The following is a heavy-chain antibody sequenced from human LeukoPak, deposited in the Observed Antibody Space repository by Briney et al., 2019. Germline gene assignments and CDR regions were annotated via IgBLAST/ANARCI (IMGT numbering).Heavy chain of an antibody. J-gene: IGHJ4*02. CDR1: GYTFSGYY. Sequence: SVKVSCKASGYTFSGYYIHWVRQAPGQGLEWMGWINSNTGGTNFAQNFQGRVTMTTVTSISTAYMELSRLRSDDTAVYYCARVVDILTGHDTALDYWGQGTLVTVSS. D-gene: IGHD3-9*01. CDR3: ARVVDILTGHDTALDY. CDR2: INSNTGGT. V-gene: IGHV1-2*02.